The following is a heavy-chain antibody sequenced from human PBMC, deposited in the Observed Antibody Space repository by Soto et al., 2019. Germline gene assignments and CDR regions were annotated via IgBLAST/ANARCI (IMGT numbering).Heavy chain of an antibody. D-gene: IGHD2-2*01. CDR2: ISSSGTIR. CDR3: ARFACSSSICTRPDSWFDT. Sequence: QVQLVEXGGGLVKXXXSLRLFCAASGFPLSDYYMSWIRQAPGKGLXWVSXISSSGTIRYYADSVKGRFTIXXXXXXXXXXXXXXXXXXXXXXXYYCARFACSSSICTRPDSWFDTWGQGTLVTVSS. CDR1: GFPLSDYY. V-gene: IGHV3-11*01. J-gene: IGHJ5*02.